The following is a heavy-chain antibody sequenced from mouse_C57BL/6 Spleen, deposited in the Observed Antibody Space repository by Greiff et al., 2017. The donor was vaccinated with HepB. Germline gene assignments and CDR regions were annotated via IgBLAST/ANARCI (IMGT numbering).Heavy chain of an antibody. CDR1: GYTFTSYW. V-gene: IGHV1-53*01. J-gene: IGHJ4*01. Sequence: QVQLQQPGTELVKPGASVKLSCKASGYTFTSYWMHWVKQRPGQGLEWIGNIIPSNGGTNYNEKLKSKATLTVDKSSSTAYMQLSSLTSEDSAVYYCARSYYDPYAMDYWGQGTSVTVSS. D-gene: IGHD2-4*01. CDR2: IIPSNGGT. CDR3: ARSYYDPYAMDY.